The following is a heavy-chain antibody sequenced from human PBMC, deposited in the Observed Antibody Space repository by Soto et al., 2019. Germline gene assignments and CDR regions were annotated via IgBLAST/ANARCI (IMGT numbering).Heavy chain of an antibody. CDR1: GGSISGHY. J-gene: IGHJ4*02. Sequence: SETLSLTCTVSGGSISGHYWIWIRQPPGEGMEWIGYIFYSGSTTYNNNPSLKSRATISVDTSKNQFSLSLSSVTAADTAVYYCARVGSSGWSPDYWGQGTLVTVSS. D-gene: IGHD6-19*01. CDR2: IFYSGSTTY. V-gene: IGHV4-59*11. CDR3: ARVGSSGWSPDY.